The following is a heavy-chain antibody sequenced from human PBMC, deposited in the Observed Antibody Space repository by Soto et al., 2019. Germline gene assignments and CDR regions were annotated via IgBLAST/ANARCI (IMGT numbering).Heavy chain of an antibody. D-gene: IGHD2-21*01. J-gene: IGHJ3*02. CDR3: ARENSDAFDS. CDR1: GFTLSSYE. V-gene: IGHV3-48*03. CDR2: ITSSARTT. Sequence: GGSLRLSCAASGFTLSSYEMNWVRQATGKGLEWVSYITSSARTTYYADSVKGRVTIYRDNAKNSLYLQIDSLRVEDTAIYYCARENSDAFDSWGQGTMGTVAS.